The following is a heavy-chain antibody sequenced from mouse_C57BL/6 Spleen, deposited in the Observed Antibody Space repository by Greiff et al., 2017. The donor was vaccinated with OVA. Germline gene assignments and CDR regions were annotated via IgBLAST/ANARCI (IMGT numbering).Heavy chain of an antibody. D-gene: IGHD2-4*01. CDR3: ARGGYDYDGYYFDY. J-gene: IGHJ2*01. V-gene: IGHV1-26*01. CDR1: GYTFTDYY. Sequence: EVKLQQSGPELVKPGASVKISCKASGYTFTDYYMNWVKQSHGKSLEWIGDINPNNGGTSYNQKFKGKATLTVDKSSSTAYMELRSLTSEDSAVYYCARGGYDYDGYYFDYWGQGTTLTVSS. CDR2: INPNNGGT.